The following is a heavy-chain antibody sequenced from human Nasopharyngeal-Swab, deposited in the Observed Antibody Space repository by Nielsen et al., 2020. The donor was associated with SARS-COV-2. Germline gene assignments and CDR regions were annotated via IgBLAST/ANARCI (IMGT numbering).Heavy chain of an antibody. CDR3: ARTAIEGGYYRGDAFDI. D-gene: IGHD3-22*01. CDR1: GYRFISYW. V-gene: IGHV5-51*01. CDR2: IYPGDSDT. Sequence: GESLKISCQGSGYRFISYWIGWVRQMPGKVLEWMGIIYPGDSDTRYSPSFQGQVTISADKSINTAYLQWSSLKASDTAMYYCARTAIEGGYYRGDAFDIWGQGTMVTVSS. J-gene: IGHJ3*02.